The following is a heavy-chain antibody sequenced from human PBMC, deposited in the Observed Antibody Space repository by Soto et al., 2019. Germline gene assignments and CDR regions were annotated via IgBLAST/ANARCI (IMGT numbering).Heavy chain of an antibody. CDR2: INHSGST. J-gene: IGHJ4*02. Sequence: QVQLQQWGAGLLKPSETLSLTCAVYGGSFSGYYWSWIRQPPGKGLEWIGEINHSGSTNYNPSLKSRVTISVDTSKNQFSLKLSSVTAADTAVYYCASETYYYGSGSYYSAPTVDYWGQGTLVTVSS. D-gene: IGHD3-10*01. V-gene: IGHV4-34*01. CDR1: GGSFSGYY. CDR3: ASETYYYGSGSYYSAPTVDY.